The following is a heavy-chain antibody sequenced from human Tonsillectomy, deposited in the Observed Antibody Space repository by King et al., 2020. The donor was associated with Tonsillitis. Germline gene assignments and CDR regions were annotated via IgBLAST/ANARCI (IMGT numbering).Heavy chain of an antibody. J-gene: IGHJ6*02. CDR2: ISYDGNNK. CDR1: GFTFSDYG. Sequence: VQLVESGGGVVQPGGSLRLSCAASGFTFSDYGIHRVRQAPGKGLEWVAVISYDGNNKYYTDSVKGRFTISRDNSKNTLYLQMNNLRAEDTAVYYCARNYYDSGGYSNGMDVWGQGTTVTVSS. CDR3: ARNYYDSGGYSNGMDV. V-gene: IGHV3-33*05. D-gene: IGHD3-22*01.